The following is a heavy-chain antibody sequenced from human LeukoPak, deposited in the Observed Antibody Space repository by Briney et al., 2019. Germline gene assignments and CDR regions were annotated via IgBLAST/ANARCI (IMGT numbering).Heavy chain of an antibody. Sequence: GGSLRLSCAASGFTFSSYAMHWVRQAPGKGLEWVAVISYDGSNKYYAGSVKGRFTISRDNSKNTLYLQMNSLGAEDTAVYYCAKDRNYGDYYYYYMDVWGKGTTVTVSS. CDR3: AKDRNYGDYYYYYMDV. CDR1: GFTFSSYA. CDR2: ISYDGSNK. J-gene: IGHJ6*03. D-gene: IGHD4-17*01. V-gene: IGHV3-30-3*01.